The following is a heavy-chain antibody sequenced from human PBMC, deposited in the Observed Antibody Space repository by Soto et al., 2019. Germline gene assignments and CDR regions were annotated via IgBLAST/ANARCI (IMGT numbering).Heavy chain of an antibody. CDR1: GGSISSGGYS. V-gene: IGHV4-30-2*02. CDR2: IYHSGST. J-gene: IGHJ4*02. CDR3: ARTPSGLTNFDY. Sequence: SETLSLTCAVSGGSISSGGYSWSWIRQPPGKGLEWIGYIYHSGSTYYNPSLKSRVTISVDRSKNQFSLKLSSVTAADTAVYYCARTPSGLTNFDYWGQGTLVTVSS. D-gene: IGHD5-12*01.